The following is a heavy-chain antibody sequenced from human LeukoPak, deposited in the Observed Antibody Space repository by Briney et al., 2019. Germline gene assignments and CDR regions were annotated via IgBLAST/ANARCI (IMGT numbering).Heavy chain of an antibody. CDR2: INSDGSST. D-gene: IGHD2-21*01. CDR3: AREGGAVWFL. V-gene: IGHV3-74*01. Sequence: PGGSLRLSCAASGFTFSSYWMHWVRHAPGEGLVWVSRINSDGSSTTYADSVKGRFTISRENTKNTLYLQLNSLRADDTAVYYCAREGGAVWFLWGQGTLVTVSS. CDR1: GFTFSSYW. J-gene: IGHJ4*02.